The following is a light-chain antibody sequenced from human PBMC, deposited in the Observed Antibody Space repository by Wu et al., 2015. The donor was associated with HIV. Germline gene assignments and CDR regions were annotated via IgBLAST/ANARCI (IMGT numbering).Light chain of an antibody. J-gene: IGKJ5*01. Sequence: ENVLTQSPGSLSLSPGESATLSCRASQSVDNNYLAWYQQRSGQAPRLLIYAASSRAADIPDRFSGSGSGTDFSLTISRLESEDFAVYYCQQYGTSSGVTFGQGT. V-gene: IGKV3-20*01. CDR2: AAS. CDR3: QQYGTSSGVT. CDR1: QSVDNNY.